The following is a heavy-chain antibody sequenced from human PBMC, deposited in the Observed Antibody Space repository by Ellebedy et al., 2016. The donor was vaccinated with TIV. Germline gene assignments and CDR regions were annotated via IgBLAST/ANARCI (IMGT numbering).Heavy chain of an antibody. J-gene: IGHJ2*01. CDR3: ARDHMFGGHLVQYWYFDL. Sequence: AASVKVSCKASGYTFINYGISWVRQAPGQGLEWMGWISAYNGNTNYAQKLQGRVIMTTDTSTSTAYMELRSLRSDDTAVYYCARDHMFGGHLVQYWYFDLWGRGTLVTVSS. V-gene: IGHV1-18*01. CDR2: ISAYNGNT. D-gene: IGHD3-10*02. CDR1: GYTFINYG.